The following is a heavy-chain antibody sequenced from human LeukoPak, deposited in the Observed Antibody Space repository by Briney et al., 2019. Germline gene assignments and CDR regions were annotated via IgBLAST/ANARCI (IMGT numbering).Heavy chain of an antibody. CDR1: GGSFSGYY. CDR3: ARPTYYYDSSGYYY. J-gene: IGHJ4*02. CDR2: IYYSGST. V-gene: IGHV4-34*01. Sequence: PSETLSLTCAVYGGSFSGYYWSWIRQPPGKGLEWIGSIYYSGSTYYNPSLKSRVTISVDTSKNQFSLKLSSVTAADTAVYYCARPTYYYDSSGYYYWGQGTLVTVSS. D-gene: IGHD3-22*01.